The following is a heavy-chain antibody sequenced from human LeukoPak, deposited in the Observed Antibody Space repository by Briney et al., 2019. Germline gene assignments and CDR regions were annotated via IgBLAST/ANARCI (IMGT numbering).Heavy chain of an antibody. J-gene: IGHJ4*02. D-gene: IGHD6-6*01. CDR2: IYYSGST. Sequence: SETLSLTCTVSGGSISSSSYYWGWIRQPPGKGLEWIGSIYYSGSTYYNPSLKSRVTISVDTSKNQFSLKLSSVTAADTAVYYCARHVADSSSSTRGNYFDYWGQGTLVTVSS. CDR1: GGSISSSSYY. V-gene: IGHV4-39*01. CDR3: ARHVADSSSSTRGNYFDY.